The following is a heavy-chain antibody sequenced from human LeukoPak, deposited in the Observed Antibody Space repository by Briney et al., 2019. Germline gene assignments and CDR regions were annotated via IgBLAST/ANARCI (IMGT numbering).Heavy chain of an antibody. V-gene: IGHV3-11*04. CDR1: GFTFSSYA. Sequence: GGSLRLSCAASGFTFSSYAMSWIRQAPGKGLEWVSYMSGSGSTINYSDSVRGRFTISRDNAKKSVYLEMNSLRAEDTAVYYCARENGDYVPYFDYWGQGTLVTVSS. J-gene: IGHJ4*02. CDR2: MSGSGSTI. D-gene: IGHD4-17*01. CDR3: ARENGDYVPYFDY.